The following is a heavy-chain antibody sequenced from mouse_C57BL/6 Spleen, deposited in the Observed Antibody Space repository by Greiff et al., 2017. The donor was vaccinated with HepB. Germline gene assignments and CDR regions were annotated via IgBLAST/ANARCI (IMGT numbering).Heavy chain of an antibody. CDR3: AREAYGNYDAMDY. CDR1: GYTFTSYW. V-gene: IGHV1-55*01. J-gene: IGHJ4*01. Sequence: QVQLQQPGAELVKPGASVKMSCKASGYTFTSYWITWVKQRPGQGLEWIGDIYPGSGSTNYNEKFKSKATLTVDASSSTAYMQLSSLTSEDSAVYYCAREAYGNYDAMDYWGQGTSVTVSS. CDR2: IYPGSGST. D-gene: IGHD2-1*01.